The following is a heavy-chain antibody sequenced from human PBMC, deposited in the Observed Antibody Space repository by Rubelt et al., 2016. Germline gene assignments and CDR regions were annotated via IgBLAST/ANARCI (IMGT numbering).Heavy chain of an antibody. CDR3: ARVIAAREDYNWFDP. CDR2: INTNTGNP. V-gene: IGHV7-4-1*02. J-gene: IGHJ5*02. D-gene: IGHD6-6*01. CDR1: GYTFTSYA. Sequence: KVSCKASGYTFTSYAMNWVRQAPGQGLKWMGWINTNTGNPTYAQGFTGRFVFSLDTSVSTAYLQISSLKAEDTAVYYCARVIAAREDYNWFDPWGQGTLVTVSS.